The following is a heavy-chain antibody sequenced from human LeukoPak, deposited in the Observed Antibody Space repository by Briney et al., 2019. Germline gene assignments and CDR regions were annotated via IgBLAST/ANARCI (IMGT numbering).Heavy chain of an antibody. J-gene: IGHJ4*02. CDR2: ISSSGSTI. V-gene: IGHV3-48*03. D-gene: IGHD6-19*01. CDR1: GFTFSSYE. Sequence: GGSLRLSCAASGFTFSSYEMNWVRQAPGKGLEWVSYISSSGSTIYYADSVKGRFTISRDNAKNSLYLQMNSLRAEDTAVYYCARGESSGWYGGGEFHYWGQGTLVSVSS. CDR3: ARGESSGWYGGGEFHY.